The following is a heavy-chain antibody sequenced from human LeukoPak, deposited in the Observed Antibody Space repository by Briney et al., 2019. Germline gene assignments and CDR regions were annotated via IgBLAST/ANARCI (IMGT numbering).Heavy chain of an antibody. V-gene: IGHV4-59*01. CDR2: IYDRGST. J-gene: IGHJ4*02. Sequence: SETLSLTCTVSGGSISSYYWSWIRQPPGKGLEWIENIYDRGSTKYNPSLKGRVTISVDTSKNQFSLRLSSVTAADTAVYYCARGRTFDNWGQGTLVTVSS. CDR3: ARGRTFDN. CDR1: GGSISSYY.